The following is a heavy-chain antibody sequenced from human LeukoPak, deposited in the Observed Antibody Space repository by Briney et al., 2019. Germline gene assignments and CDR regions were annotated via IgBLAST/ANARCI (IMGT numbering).Heavy chain of an antibody. D-gene: IGHD1-26*01. J-gene: IGHJ3*02. Sequence: GGSLRLSCAASGFTFSSYWMSWVRQALGKGLEWVGNIKEDGSEKYYVDSVKGRFTISRDNAKNSLYLQMNSLRAEDTAVYYCAREITWEIPPIWGQGTMVTVSS. CDR2: IKEDGSEK. V-gene: IGHV3-7*01. CDR1: GFTFSSYW. CDR3: AREITWEIPPI.